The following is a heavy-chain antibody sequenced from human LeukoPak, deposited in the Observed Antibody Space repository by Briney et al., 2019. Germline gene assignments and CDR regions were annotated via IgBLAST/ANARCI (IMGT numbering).Heavy chain of an antibody. CDR3: ARGGGPGSSTCWRRNVPRNAFDI. D-gene: IGHD2-2*01. Sequence: PSETLSLTCAVYGGSFSGYYWSWIRQPPGKGLEWIGEINHSGSTNYNPSLKSRVTISVDTSKNQFSLKLSSVTAADTAVYYCARGGGPGSSTCWRRNVPRNAFDIWGQGTMVTVSS. V-gene: IGHV4-34*01. J-gene: IGHJ3*02. CDR2: INHSGST. CDR1: GGSFSGYY.